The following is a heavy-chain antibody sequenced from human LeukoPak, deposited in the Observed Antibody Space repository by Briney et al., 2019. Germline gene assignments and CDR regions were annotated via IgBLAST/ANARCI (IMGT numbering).Heavy chain of an antibody. Sequence: SVKLSCTASGGTFSSYAISWVREAPGQGLEGMGGIIPIFGTANYAQKFQGRVTITTDESTSTAYMELTSPKPEDTAVYYCASTNHASACSGWVDNDAIDIWGQGTMVTVSS. V-gene: IGHV1-69*05. D-gene: IGHD6-25*01. CDR2: IIPIFGTA. CDR1: GGTFSSYA. J-gene: IGHJ3*02. CDR3: ASTNHASACSGWVDNDAIDI.